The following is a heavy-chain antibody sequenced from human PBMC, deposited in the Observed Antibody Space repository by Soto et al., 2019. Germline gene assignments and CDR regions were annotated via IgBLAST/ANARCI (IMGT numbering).Heavy chain of an antibody. CDR2: ISSSSTYK. CDR1: GFTFTSYS. V-gene: IGHV3-21*02. D-gene: IGHD6-13*01. J-gene: IGHJ6*02. CDR3: ARVYLTAAGTYYYGMDV. Sequence: EVQLVESGGGLVRPGGSLRLSCAASGFTFTSYSMNWVRQAPGKGLEWVSSISSSSTYKYYADSVKGRFTISRDNAKNSLNLQMNSLRAEDTAVYYCARVYLTAAGTYYYGMDVWGQGTTVTVSS.